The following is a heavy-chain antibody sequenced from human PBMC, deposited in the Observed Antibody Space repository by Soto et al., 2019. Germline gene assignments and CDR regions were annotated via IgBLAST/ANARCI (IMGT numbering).Heavy chain of an antibody. D-gene: IGHD6-6*01. CDR3: ARGSSIAGLYFGMDV. V-gene: IGHV4-31*03. J-gene: IGHJ6*02. CDR2: NYYSGIT. CDR1: CGSISSGGYY. Sequence: SETLSLTCTVSCGSISSGGYYWTWIRQHPGKGLEWIGYNYYSGITYYNPSLKSRVTISLDTSKNQFSLKLSSVTAADTAVYYCARGSSIAGLYFGMDVWGQGTTVT.